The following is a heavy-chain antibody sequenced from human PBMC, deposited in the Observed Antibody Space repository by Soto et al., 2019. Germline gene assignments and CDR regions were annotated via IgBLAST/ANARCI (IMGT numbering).Heavy chain of an antibody. D-gene: IGHD1-26*01. V-gene: IGHV1-2*02. J-gene: IGHJ6*02. CDR3: ARSGSFGMDV. CDR2: INPNSGGT. CDR1: GYTFTGYY. Sequence: ASGYTFTGYYMHWVRQAPGQGLEWMGWINPNSGGTNYAQKFQGRVTMTRDTSISTAYMELSRLRSDDTAMYYCARSGSFGMDVWGQGTTVTVSS.